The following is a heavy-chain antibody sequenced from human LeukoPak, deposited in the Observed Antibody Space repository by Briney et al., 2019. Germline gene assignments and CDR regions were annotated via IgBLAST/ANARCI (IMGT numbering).Heavy chain of an antibody. J-gene: IGHJ4*02. CDR1: GGTFSSYA. V-gene: IGHV1-46*01. Sequence: ASVKVSCKASGGTFSSYAISWVRQAPGQGLEWMGIINPSGGSTSYAQKLQGRVTMTTDTSTSTAYMELRSLRSDDTAVYYCARGSESRSLDYWGQGTLVTVSS. CDR3: ARGSESRSLDY. CDR2: INPSGGST. D-gene: IGHD2-15*01.